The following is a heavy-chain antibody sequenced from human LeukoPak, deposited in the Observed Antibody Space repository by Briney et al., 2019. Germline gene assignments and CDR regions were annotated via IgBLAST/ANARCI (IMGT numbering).Heavy chain of an antibody. Sequence: GGSLRLSCAASGFIFSNYGMNWVRQAPGKGLEWVAAISASGSATSYADSVRGRFTISRDNSKSTTYLQMNSLRAEDTAVYYCAKDQDIVVVVAATSGYFDYWGQGTLVTVSS. J-gene: IGHJ4*02. V-gene: IGHV3-23*01. CDR1: GFIFSNYG. CDR2: ISASGSAT. CDR3: AKDQDIVVVVAATSGYFDY. D-gene: IGHD2-15*01.